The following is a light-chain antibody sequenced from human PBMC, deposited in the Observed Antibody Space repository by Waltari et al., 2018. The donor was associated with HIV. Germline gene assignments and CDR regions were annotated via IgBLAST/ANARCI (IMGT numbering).Light chain of an antibody. J-gene: IGLJ3*02. CDR2: DVT. CDR1: SNDLGRYDL. Sequence: QSALTQPASVSGSPGQSITISCTGTSNDLGRYDLVSWYQHQPGRAPDLIIYDVTKWPSGVSQRFSGSKSGATASLTISGLQAEDEADYYCCSYAGITTWVFGGGTKVTVL. V-gene: IGLV2-23*02. CDR3: CSYAGITTWV.